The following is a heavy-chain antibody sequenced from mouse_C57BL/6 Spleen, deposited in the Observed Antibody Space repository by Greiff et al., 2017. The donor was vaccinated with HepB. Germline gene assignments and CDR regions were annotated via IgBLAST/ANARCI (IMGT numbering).Heavy chain of an antibody. V-gene: IGHV1-80*01. Sequence: QVQLQQSGAELVKPGASVKISCKASGYAFSSYWMNWVKQRPGKGLEWIGQIYPGDGDTNYNGKFKGKATLTADKSSSTAYMKLSSLTSEDSAVYFCARFITTVVAEDYYAMDYWGQGTSVTVSS. CDR2: IYPGDGDT. CDR3: ARFITTVVAEDYYAMDY. J-gene: IGHJ4*01. CDR1: GYAFSSYW. D-gene: IGHD1-1*01.